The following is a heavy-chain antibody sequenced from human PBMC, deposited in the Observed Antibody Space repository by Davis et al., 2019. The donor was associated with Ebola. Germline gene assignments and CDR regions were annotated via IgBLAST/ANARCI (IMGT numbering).Heavy chain of an antibody. D-gene: IGHD5-18*01. V-gene: IGHV1-69*13. CDR3: ARDYQTAMDRYYYYGMDV. CDR2: IIPIFGTA. CDR1: GGTFSSYA. Sequence: SVKVSCKASGGTFSSYAISWVRQAPGQGLEWMGGIIPIFGTANYAQKFQGRVTITADESTSTAYMELSSLRSDDTAVYYCARDYQTAMDRYYYYGMDVWGQGTTVTVSS. J-gene: IGHJ6*02.